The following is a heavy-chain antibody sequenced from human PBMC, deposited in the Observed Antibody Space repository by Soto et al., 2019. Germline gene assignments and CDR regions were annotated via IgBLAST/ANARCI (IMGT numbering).Heavy chain of an antibody. J-gene: IGHJ5*02. D-gene: IGHD2-8*01. CDR2: IILALGTP. CDR1: GDSFTNYA. Sequence: QVLRVQSGAEMKQPVSSGSVSCSASGDSFTNYAFTWVRQAPGQGPEWLGGIILALGTPHYSQRFQGRLTIPADASSSTVYMELGSLRLDDTAVYYCGRYCTNTKCRGGYYLDLWGQGTLLTVSS. CDR3: GRYCTNTKCRGGYYLDL. V-gene: IGHV1-69*01.